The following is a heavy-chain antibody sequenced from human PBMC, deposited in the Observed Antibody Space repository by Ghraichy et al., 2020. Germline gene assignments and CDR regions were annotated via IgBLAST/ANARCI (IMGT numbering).Heavy chain of an antibody. CDR3: AKVPYVWGSYQAGPFDY. CDR2: IRYDGSNK. Sequence: GGSLRLSCAASGFTFSSYGMHWVRQAPGKGLEWVAFIRYDGSNKYYADSVKGRFTISRDNSKNTLYLQMNSLRAEDTAVYYCAKVPYVWGSYQAGPFDYWGQGTLVTVSS. D-gene: IGHD3-16*02. J-gene: IGHJ4*02. CDR1: GFTFSSYG. V-gene: IGHV3-30*02.